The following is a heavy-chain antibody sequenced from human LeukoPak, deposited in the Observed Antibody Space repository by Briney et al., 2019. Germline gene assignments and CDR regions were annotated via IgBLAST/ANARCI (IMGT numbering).Heavy chain of an antibody. CDR1: GGSISSYY. CDR3: ARGSSPFDY. CDR2: LFYSGNT. J-gene: IGHJ4*02. V-gene: IGHV4-59*08. Sequence: SETLSLTCTVSGGSISSYYWSWIRQPPGKGLEWIWSLFYSGNTNYNPSLKSRVTISLDTSKNQVSLKLSSVTAADTAVYYCARGSSPFDYWGQGTLVTVSS.